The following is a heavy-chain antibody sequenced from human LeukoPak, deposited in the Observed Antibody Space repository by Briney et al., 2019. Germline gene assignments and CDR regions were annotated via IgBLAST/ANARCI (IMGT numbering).Heavy chain of an antibody. CDR3: AREYRDGYNYVDY. CDR1: GVSISSGGYY. J-gene: IGHJ4*02. CDR2: IYYSGST. D-gene: IGHD5-24*01. V-gene: IGHV4-31*03. Sequence: PSETLSLTCTVSGVSISSGGYYWSWIRQHPGKGLEWIGYIYYSGSTYYNPSLKSRVTISVDTSKNQFSLKLSSVTAADTAVYYCAREYRDGYNYVDYWGQGTLVTVSS.